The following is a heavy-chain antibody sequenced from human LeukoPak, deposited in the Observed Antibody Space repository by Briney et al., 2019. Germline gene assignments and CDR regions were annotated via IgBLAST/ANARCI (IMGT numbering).Heavy chain of an antibody. J-gene: IGHJ4*02. V-gene: IGHV4-31*03. CDR2: IYYSGST. Sequence: PSQTLSLTCTVSGGSISSGGYYWSWIRQHPGKGLEWIGYIYYSGSTYYNPSLKSRVTISVDTSKNQFSLKLSSVTAADTAVYYCARVSYDFWSGYSNFDYWGQGTLVTVSS. CDR3: ARVSYDFWSGYSNFDY. CDR1: GGSISSGGYY. D-gene: IGHD3-3*01.